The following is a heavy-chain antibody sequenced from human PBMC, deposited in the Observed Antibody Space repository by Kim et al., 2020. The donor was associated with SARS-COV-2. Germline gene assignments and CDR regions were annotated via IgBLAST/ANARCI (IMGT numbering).Heavy chain of an antibody. CDR3: ARDDKDRKSFGLDY. CDR2: IYYSGST. Sequence: SETLSLTCTVSGGSVSSSTYYWTWIRQHPGKGLEWIGYIYYSGSTYYNPSLKSRVIISVDTSKNQFSLKLRSVTAADTAIYYCARDDKDRKSFGLDYWGQGTLVTVSS. D-gene: IGHD3-3*01. J-gene: IGHJ4*02. V-gene: IGHV4-31*03. CDR1: GGSVSSSTYY.